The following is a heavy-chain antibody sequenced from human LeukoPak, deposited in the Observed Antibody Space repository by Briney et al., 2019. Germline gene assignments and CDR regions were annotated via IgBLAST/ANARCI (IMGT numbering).Heavy chain of an antibody. Sequence: PSETLSLTCSVSGVSISSGSNYWGWIHQPPGKTLEWIGSIYSSGSTYYNPSLKSRVIILIDTSKNQFSLKLSSVTAADTAVYYCARENVEMARGLDYWGQGTLVTVSS. CDR1: GVSISSGSNY. D-gene: IGHD5-24*01. CDR2: IYSSGST. CDR3: ARENVEMARGLDY. V-gene: IGHV4-39*07. J-gene: IGHJ4*02.